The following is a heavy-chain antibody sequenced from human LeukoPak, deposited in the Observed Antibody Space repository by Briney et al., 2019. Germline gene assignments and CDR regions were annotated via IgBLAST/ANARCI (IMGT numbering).Heavy chain of an antibody. CDR2: ISNDGSDT. J-gene: IGHJ4*02. CDR3: ARASGHEPDFDY. V-gene: IGHV3-30*07. D-gene: IGHD1-26*01. CDR1: GFSFNTYA. Sequence: QPWGVLRLSCVASGFSFNTYAIHWVRQAPGKGLEWVAVISNDGSDTYYADSVKGRFTISRDNSKNTLYLQMNSLRAEDTAVYYCARASGHEPDFDYWGQGTLVTVSS.